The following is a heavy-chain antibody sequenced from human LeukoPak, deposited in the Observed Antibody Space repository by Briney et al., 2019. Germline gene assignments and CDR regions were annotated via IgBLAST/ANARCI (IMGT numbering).Heavy chain of an antibody. Sequence: PETLSLTCTVSGGSISTYYWSWIRQPPGKGLEWIGYTYYSGSTNYNPSLKSRVTISLDRSKNQLSLKLSSVTGADTAVYYCARKGLRVGLDYWGEGALVTVPS. V-gene: IGHV4-59*01. J-gene: IGHJ4*02. CDR2: TYYSGST. D-gene: IGHD5-24*01. CDR1: GGSISTYY. CDR3: ARKGLRVGLDY.